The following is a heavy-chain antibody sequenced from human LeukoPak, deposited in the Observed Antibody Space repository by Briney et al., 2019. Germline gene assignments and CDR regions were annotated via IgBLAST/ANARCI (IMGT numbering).Heavy chain of an antibody. D-gene: IGHD2-2*01. CDR1: GGSISSSTYY. V-gene: IGHV4-39*01. CDR3: ARLDQLIQNYWYFDL. Sequence: PSETLSLTCTVSGGSISSSTYYWGWIRQPPGKGLEWIGSIYYSGSTYYNPSLKSRVTMSIDASKNQFSLRLSSVTAADTALYYCARLDQLIQNYWYFDLWGRGTLVAVSS. CDR2: IYYSGST. J-gene: IGHJ2*01.